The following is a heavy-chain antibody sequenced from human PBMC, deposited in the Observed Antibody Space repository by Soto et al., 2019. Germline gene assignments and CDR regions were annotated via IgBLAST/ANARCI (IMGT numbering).Heavy chain of an antibody. V-gene: IGHV1-69*13. CDR1: GGTFSSYA. CDR3: ARGGTSPYYDFWSGSDYNWFDP. D-gene: IGHD3-3*01. J-gene: IGHJ5*02. CDR2: IIPIFGTA. Sequence: SVKVSCKASGGTFSSYAISWVRQAPGQGLEWMGGIIPIFGTANYAQKFQGRVTITADESTSTAYMELSSLRSEDTAVYYCARGGTSPYYDFWSGSDYNWFDPWGQGTLVTVSS.